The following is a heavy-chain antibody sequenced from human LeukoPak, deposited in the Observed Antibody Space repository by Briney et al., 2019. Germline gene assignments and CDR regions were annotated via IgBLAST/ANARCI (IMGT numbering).Heavy chain of an antibody. J-gene: IGHJ5*02. CDR2: IYSGGST. CDR1: GFTVSSNY. Sequence: GGSLRLSCAASGFTVSSNYMSWVRQAPGKGLEWVSVIYSGGSTYYADSVKGRFTISRHSSKNTLYLQMNSLRAEDTAVYYCAREYYYDSSGYTSGWFDPWGQGTLVTVSS. CDR3: AREYYYDSSGYTSGWFDP. D-gene: IGHD3-22*01. V-gene: IGHV3-53*04.